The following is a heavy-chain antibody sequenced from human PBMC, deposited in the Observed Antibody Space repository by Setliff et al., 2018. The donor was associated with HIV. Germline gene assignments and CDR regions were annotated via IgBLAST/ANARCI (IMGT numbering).Heavy chain of an antibody. V-gene: IGHV4-39*02. Sequence: SETLSLTCTVSAGSIRSSTYYWAWIRQPPGKGLEWIGTIYYSGSTYYNPSLKSRATISVDTSKNQFSLKLSSVTAADTAVYYCARDTSGGYWGQGTLVTVSS. CDR2: IYYSGST. CDR3: ARDTSGGY. J-gene: IGHJ4*02. CDR1: AGSIRSSTYY. D-gene: IGHD3-10*01.